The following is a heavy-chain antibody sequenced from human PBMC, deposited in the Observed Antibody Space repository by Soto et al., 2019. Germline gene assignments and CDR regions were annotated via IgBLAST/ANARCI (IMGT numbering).Heavy chain of an antibody. V-gene: IGHV4-34*01. CDR2: ISPTGTT. CDR1: SGSLSGYY. CDR3: ARDSRAPT. Sequence: SETLSLTCSLYSGSLSGYYWSWIRQPPGKGLEWIGEISPTGTTNYSPSLKSRVSISVDTSKNQFSLSLTSLTAADTAVYYGARDSRAPTWGQGTLVTVSS. J-gene: IGHJ5*02.